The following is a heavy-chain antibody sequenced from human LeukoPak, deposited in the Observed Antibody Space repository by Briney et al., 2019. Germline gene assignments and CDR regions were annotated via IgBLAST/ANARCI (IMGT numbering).Heavy chain of an antibody. D-gene: IGHD2-15*01. J-gene: IGHJ4*02. CDR3: ARDPRSVVVLVATMGY. V-gene: IGHV3-30*02. CDR2: IRYDGSNK. CDR1: GFTFSSYG. Sequence: PGGSLRLSCAASGFTFSSYGMHWVRQAPGKGLEWVAFIRYDGSNKYYADSVKGRFTISRDNSKNTLYLQMNSLRAEDTAMYYCARDPRSVVVLVATMGYWGQGTLVTVSS.